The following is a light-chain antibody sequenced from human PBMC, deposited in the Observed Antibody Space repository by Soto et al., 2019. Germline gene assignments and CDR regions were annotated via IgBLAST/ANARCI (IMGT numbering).Light chain of an antibody. V-gene: IGKV1D-16*01. CDR1: QDVRTW. Sequence: MTRWAYAVSSAVGDRFTLTCRASQDVRTWLAWYQQRPGRAPKLLIHAASKLQDGVPSRFSGRGSGTDFTLTTSNLQPHDFATYYCQQYNSYWTFGQGTKVDI. CDR3: QQYNSYWT. J-gene: IGKJ1*01. CDR2: AAS.